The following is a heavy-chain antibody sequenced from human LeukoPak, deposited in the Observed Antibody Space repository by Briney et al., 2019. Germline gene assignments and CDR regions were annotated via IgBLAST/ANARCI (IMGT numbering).Heavy chain of an antibody. Sequence: PGGSLRLSCAASGFTFSSYSMNWVRQAPGKGLEWVSSISSSSSYIYYADSVKGRFTISRDNAKNSLYLQMNSLRAEDTAVYYCARDGAGSGGNNWFDPWGQGTLVTVSS. CDR2: ISSSSSYI. CDR3: ARDGAGSGGNNWFDP. D-gene: IGHD2-15*01. V-gene: IGHV3-21*01. J-gene: IGHJ5*02. CDR1: GFTFSSYS.